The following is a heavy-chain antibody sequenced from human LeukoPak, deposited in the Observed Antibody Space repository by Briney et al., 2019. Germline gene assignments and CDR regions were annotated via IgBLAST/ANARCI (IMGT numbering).Heavy chain of an antibody. CDR2: MNPNSGNT. D-gene: IGHD3-3*01. J-gene: IGHJ4*02. V-gene: IGHV1-8*01. Sequence: ASVKVSCEASGYTFTGYDINWVRQATGQGLEWMGWMNPNSGNTGYAQKFQGRVTMTRNTSISTAYMELSSLRSEDTAVYYCARGQTRRFLEWLYFDYWGQGTLVTVSS. CDR3: ARGQTRRFLEWLYFDY. CDR1: GYTFTGYD.